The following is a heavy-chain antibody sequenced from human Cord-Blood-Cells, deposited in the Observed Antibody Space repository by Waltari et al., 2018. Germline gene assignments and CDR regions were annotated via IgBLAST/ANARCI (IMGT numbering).Heavy chain of an antibody. Sequence: QVQLQESGPGLVKPSQTLSRTCTVSGGSISSGGYYWSWLRPHPGKGLEWIGYIYYSGSTYYNPSLKSRVTISVDTSKNQFALKLSSVTAADTAVYYCAREIGLWGARAFDIWGQGTMVTVSS. CDR1: GGSISSGGYY. J-gene: IGHJ3*02. V-gene: IGHV4-31*03. CDR3: AREIGLWGARAFDI. CDR2: IYYSGST. D-gene: IGHD7-27*01.